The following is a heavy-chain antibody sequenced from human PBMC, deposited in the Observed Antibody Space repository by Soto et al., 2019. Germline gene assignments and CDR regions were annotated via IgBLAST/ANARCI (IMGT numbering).Heavy chain of an antibody. CDR3: ARDNGHYYGSGSYNWFDP. J-gene: IGHJ5*02. Sequence: GASVKVSCTASGYTFTSYGISWVRQAPGQGLEWMGWISAYNGNTNYAQKLQGRVTMTTDTSTSTAYMELRSLRSDDTAVYYCARDNGHYYGSGSYNWFDPWGQGTLVTVSS. V-gene: IGHV1-18*01. D-gene: IGHD3-10*01. CDR2: ISAYNGNT. CDR1: GYTFTSYG.